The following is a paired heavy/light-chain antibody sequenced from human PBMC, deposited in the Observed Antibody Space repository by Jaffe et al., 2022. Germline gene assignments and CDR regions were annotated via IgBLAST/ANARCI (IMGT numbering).Heavy chain of an antibody. J-gene: IGHJ4*02. CDR1: GYKFTDYG. CDR2: IATHASNE. D-gene: IGHD3-16*02. CDR3: ARDYDDYIWGTYRYPLGY. V-gene: IGHV1-18*01. Sequence: QVQLLQSGAEVKNPGASVKVSCTGSGYKFTDYGVSWVRQAPGQGLEWMGWIATHASNEQYVKKFQGRVTMTKDKSTNTVYMELRGLRFDDTAVYYCARDYDDYIWGTYRYPLGYWGQGTLVTVSS.
Light chain of an antibody. V-gene: IGKV1-5*03. CDR1: QTINNW. Sequence: DVQMTQSPSTLSASVGDRVTITCRASQTINNWLAWYQQKPGKAPNLLIYKASNLKSGVPSRFSGSGSGTEFTLTISNLQPPDFATYYCEEYDGYSRTFGPGTTVEIK. CDR2: KAS. J-gene: IGKJ1*01. CDR3: EEYDGYSRT.